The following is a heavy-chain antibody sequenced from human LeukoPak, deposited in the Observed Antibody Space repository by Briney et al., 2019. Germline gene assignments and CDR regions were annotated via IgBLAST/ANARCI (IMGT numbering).Heavy chain of an antibody. J-gene: IGHJ5*02. V-gene: IGHV4-59*01. Sequence: PSETLSLTCSVSGGYISSYYWSWIRQPPGKGLEWIGIINYSGSTKYNPSLKSRVSISVDTSKNQFSLRLTSVTVADTAVYFCARVPNAPKIEPKWFDPWGQGTLVTVSS. CDR1: GGYISSYY. CDR3: ARVPNAPKIEPKWFDP. CDR2: INYSGST. D-gene: IGHD1-14*01.